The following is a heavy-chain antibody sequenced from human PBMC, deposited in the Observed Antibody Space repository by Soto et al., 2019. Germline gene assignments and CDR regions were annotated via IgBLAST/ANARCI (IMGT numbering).Heavy chain of an antibody. D-gene: IGHD3-22*01. CDR2: IYYSGST. CDR1: GGSISSDGYY. V-gene: IGHV4-31*03. J-gene: IGHJ4*02. CDR3: ARATSSGYYYAE. Sequence: QVQLQESGPGLVKPSQTLSLTCTVSGGSISSDGYYWSWIRQHPGKGLEWIGYIYYSGSTYYNPSLRRRITISLDTSKKQFSLKLSSVTSADTAVYYCARATSSGYYYAEWGQGTLVTVSS.